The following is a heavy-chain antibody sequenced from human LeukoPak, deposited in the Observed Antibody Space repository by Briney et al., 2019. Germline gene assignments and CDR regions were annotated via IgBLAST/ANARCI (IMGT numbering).Heavy chain of an antibody. CDR1: GGSISTYY. CDR3: ARDSYTGNWY. V-gene: IGHV6-1*01. J-gene: IGHJ4*02. D-gene: IGHD6-13*01. Sequence: SETLSLTCTVSGGSISTYYWSWIRQPPSTGLEWLGRTYYRSKWYNDYSVSVKSRITINADTSKKQFSLELNSVTPDDTSVYYCARDSYTGNWYWGQGTLVTVSS. CDR2: TYYRSKWYN.